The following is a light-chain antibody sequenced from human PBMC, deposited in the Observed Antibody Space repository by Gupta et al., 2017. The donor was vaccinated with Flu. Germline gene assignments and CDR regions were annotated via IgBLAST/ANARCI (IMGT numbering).Light chain of an antibody. Sequence: DTQMTQSPPFLSASVGDRVTITCRASRGVATLLTWYHQKPGKAPRLLIYAASTLQSGVPSRFSGSGSGTEFTLTISSLQPEDFATYYCQHFNGVPVTFGGGTKIEIK. CDR3: QHFNGVPVT. CDR2: AAS. CDR1: RGVATL. V-gene: IGKV1-9*01. J-gene: IGKJ4*01.